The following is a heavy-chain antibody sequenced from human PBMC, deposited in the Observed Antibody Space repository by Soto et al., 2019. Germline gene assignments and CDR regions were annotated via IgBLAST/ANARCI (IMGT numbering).Heavy chain of an antibody. CDR3: AKDTSSSSETFYYYGMDV. CDR1: GFTFSNYA. J-gene: IGHJ6*02. D-gene: IGHD6-6*01. V-gene: IGHV3-23*01. CDR2: IRGSGGST. Sequence: GGSLRLSCAASGFTFSNYAMSWVRQAPGKGLEWVSVIRGSGGSTYYADSVKGRFTISRDNSKNTLYLQMNSLRAEDTAVYYCAKDTSSSSETFYYYGMDVWGQGTTVTVSS.